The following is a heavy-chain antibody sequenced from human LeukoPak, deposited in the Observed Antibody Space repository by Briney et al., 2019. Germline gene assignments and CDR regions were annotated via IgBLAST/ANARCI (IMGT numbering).Heavy chain of an antibody. CDR2: IKQDGSEK. J-gene: IGHJ4*02. CDR3: AKTMGLVVPAFDY. V-gene: IGHV3-7*01. CDR1: GFTFSSYW. Sequence: GGSLRLSCAASGFTFSSYWMSWVRQAPGKGLEWVANIKQDGSEKYYVDSVKGRFTISRDNAKNSLYLQMNSLRAEDTAVYYCAKTMGLVVPAFDYWGQGTLVTVSS. D-gene: IGHD2-2*01.